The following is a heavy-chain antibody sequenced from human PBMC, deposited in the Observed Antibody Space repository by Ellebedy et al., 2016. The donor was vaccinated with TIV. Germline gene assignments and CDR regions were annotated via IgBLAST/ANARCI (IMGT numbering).Heavy chain of an antibody. V-gene: IGHV3-11*01. CDR2: IRSSGETK. D-gene: IGHD5-24*01. J-gene: IGHJ4*02. Sequence: GESLKISCAASGFTFSDYYMSWIRQAPGKGLEWVSYIRSSGETKFYADSVKGRFSISRDNAKKSLSLQMDSLRAEDTAVYYCARDSHRERTTPLEYWGQGTLVTVSS. CDR3: ARDSHRERTTPLEY. CDR1: GFTFSDYY.